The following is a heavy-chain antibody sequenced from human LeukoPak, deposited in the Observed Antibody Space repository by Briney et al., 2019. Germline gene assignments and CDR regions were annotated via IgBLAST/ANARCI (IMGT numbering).Heavy chain of an antibody. D-gene: IGHD3-22*01. J-gene: IGHJ6*02. CDR1: GFTFSSYE. V-gene: IGHV3-48*03. CDR2: ISSSGNTI. Sequence: GGSLRLSCAASGFTFSSYEMNWVRQAPGKGLEWVSYISSSGNTIYYADSVKGRFTISRDNAKNSLYLQMNSLRAEDTAVYYCASQGDSSGYYYYYGMDVWGQGTTVTVSS. CDR3: ASQGDSSGYYYYYGMDV.